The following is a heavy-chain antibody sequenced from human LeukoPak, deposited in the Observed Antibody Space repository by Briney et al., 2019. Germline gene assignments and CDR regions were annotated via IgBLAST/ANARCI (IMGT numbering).Heavy chain of an antibody. CDR2: IYYSGNT. V-gene: IGHV4-39*02. Sequence: SETLSPTCTVSGGSIRNNTYYWAWIRQPPGKGLEWIGSIYYSGNTYYNPSLKSRVTISVDTSKNHFSLKLSSVTAADTAVYYCARLRYYGSGSYPMTGNWFDPWGQGTLVTVSS. J-gene: IGHJ5*02. CDR1: GGSIRNNTYY. D-gene: IGHD3-10*01. CDR3: ARLRYYGSGSYPMTGNWFDP.